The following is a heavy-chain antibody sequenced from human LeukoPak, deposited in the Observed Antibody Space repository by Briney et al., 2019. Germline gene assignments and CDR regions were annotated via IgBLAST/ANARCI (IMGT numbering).Heavy chain of an antibody. J-gene: IGHJ4*02. CDR1: GFTFSSYA. V-gene: IGHV3-30*09. CDR3: ARGTNFDY. CDR2: ISYDGSNK. D-gene: IGHD1-14*01. Sequence: GGSLRLSCAASGFTFSSYAMHWVRQAPGKGLEWVAVISYDGSNKYYADSVKGRFAISRDNSKNTLYLQMNSLRAEDTAVYYCARGTNFDYWGQGTLVTVSS.